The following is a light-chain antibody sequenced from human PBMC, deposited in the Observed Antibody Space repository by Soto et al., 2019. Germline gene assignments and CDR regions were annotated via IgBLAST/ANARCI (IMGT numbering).Light chain of an antibody. CDR3: QQRRSWPPTIT. Sequence: EKVLNQSPGTLSLCPGERATLSCRPSQSVSTYLAWYQQRPGQAPRLLIYDASYRATDIPPRFSGSGSGTDFTLTISSLEPEDFAVYYCQQRRSWPPTITFGQGTRLEI. CDR2: DAS. V-gene: IGKV3-11*01. CDR1: QSVSTY. J-gene: IGKJ5*01.